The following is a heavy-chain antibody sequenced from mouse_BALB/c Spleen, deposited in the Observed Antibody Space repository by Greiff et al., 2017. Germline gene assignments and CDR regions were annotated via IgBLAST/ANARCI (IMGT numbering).Heavy chain of an antibody. CDR2: INPSTGYT. J-gene: IGHJ4*01. V-gene: IGHV1-7*01. D-gene: IGHD2-12*01. Sequence: QVQLQQSGAELAKPGASVKMSCKASGYNFTSYWMHWVKQRPGQGLEWIGYINPSTGYTEYNQKFKDKATLTADKSSSTAYMQLSSLTSEDSAVYYCAIRRDYAMDYWGQGTSVTVSS. CDR3: AIRRDYAMDY. CDR1: GYNFTSYW.